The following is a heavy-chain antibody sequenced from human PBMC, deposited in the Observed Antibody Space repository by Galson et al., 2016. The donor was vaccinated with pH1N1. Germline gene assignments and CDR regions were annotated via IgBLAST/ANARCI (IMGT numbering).Heavy chain of an antibody. CDR1: GFTFSRYW. CDR3: ARDRGFLSVTTSAFHM. V-gene: IGHV3-7*03. Sequence: SLRLSCAASGFTFSRYWMSWVRQAPGKGLEWVANIKQDGSEKNYVDSVKGRFTVSRDNAKNSLYLQMNSLRGGDTAVYYFARDRGFLSVTTSAFHMWGQGTMVTVSS. J-gene: IGHJ3*02. CDR2: IKQDGSEK. D-gene: IGHD4-17*01.